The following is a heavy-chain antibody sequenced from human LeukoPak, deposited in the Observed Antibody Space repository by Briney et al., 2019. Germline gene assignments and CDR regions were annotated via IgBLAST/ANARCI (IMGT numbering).Heavy chain of an antibody. D-gene: IGHD6-19*01. CDR1: GFTFSDYY. CDR3: ARVSQWLVPY. Sequence: PGVSLRLSCAASGFTFSDYYMSWIRQAPGKGLEWVSYISSTSSYINYADSVKGRFTISRDNAKNSLFLQMNSLRAEDTAVYYCARVSQWLVPYWGQGTLVTVSS. CDR2: ISSTSSYI. V-gene: IGHV3-11*05. J-gene: IGHJ4*02.